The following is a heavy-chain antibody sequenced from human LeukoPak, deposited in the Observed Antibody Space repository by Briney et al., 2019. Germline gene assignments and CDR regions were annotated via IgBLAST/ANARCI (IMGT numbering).Heavy chain of an antibody. Sequence: GGSLRLSCAASGFTFSSYAMSWVRLAPGKGLEWVSAISGSGGSTYYADSVKGRFTISRDNSKNTLYLQMNSLRAEDTAVYYCAKDDIVVVPAAIPTRYGMDVWGQGTTVTVSS. J-gene: IGHJ6*02. CDR1: GFTFSSYA. CDR2: ISGSGGST. CDR3: AKDDIVVVPAAIPTRYGMDV. D-gene: IGHD2-2*01. V-gene: IGHV3-23*01.